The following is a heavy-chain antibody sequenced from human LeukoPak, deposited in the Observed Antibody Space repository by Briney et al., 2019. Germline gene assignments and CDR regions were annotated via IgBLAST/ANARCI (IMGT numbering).Heavy chain of an antibody. V-gene: IGHV1-3*01. CDR1: RYPFTTYY. CDR2: IAPGNGNT. J-gene: IGHJ4*02. D-gene: IGHD2-21*01. CDR3: ARGAVIAHFDY. Sequence: ASVKVSCKASRYPFTTYYIHWVRQAPGQGLEWMGWIAPGNGNTKYSQKFQGRVTLTRDTSASTAYMELSSLTSEGTAVFYCARGAVIAHFDYWGQGTLVTVSS.